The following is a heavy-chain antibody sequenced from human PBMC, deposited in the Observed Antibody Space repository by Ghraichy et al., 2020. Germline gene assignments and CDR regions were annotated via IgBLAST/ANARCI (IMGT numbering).Heavy chain of an antibody. CDR2: IKQDGSEK. CDR3: ARLHGILGTNWFDP. V-gene: IGHV3-7*01. CDR1: GFTFSSYW. J-gene: IGHJ5*02. D-gene: IGHD2/OR15-2a*01. Sequence: GESLRLSCAASGFTFSSYWMSWVRQAPGKGLEWVANIKQDGSEKYYVDSVKGRFTISRDNAKNSLYLQMNSLRAEDTAVYYCARLHGILGTNWFDPWGQGTLVTVSS.